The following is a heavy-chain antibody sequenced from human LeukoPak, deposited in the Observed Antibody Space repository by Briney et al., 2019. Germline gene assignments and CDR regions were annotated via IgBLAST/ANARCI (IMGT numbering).Heavy chain of an antibody. CDR2: ISGYNGNT. D-gene: IGHD2-2*01. CDR3: ARDPLSSTTSQNWLDP. V-gene: IGHV1-18*01. CDR1: GYTFTSNG. Sequence: ASVKVSCKASGYTFTSNGISWVRQAPGQGLEWMGWISGYNGNTNYAQKFQGRVTMTTDTSTSTAYMELRSLTSDDTAVCFCARDPLSSTTSQNWLDPWGQGTLVIVSS. J-gene: IGHJ5*02.